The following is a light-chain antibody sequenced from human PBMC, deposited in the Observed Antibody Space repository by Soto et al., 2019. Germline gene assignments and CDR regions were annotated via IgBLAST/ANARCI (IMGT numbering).Light chain of an antibody. J-gene: IGLJ1*01. V-gene: IGLV1-40*01. Sequence: VLAQPPSVSGAPGQKVTISCTGSSSNIGAGYDLHWYQQLPGTAPKLLLYGNTNRPSGVPDRFSGSKSGTSASLAITGLQAEDEADYYCQSYDSSLSAYVFGTGTKVTVL. CDR2: GNT. CDR3: QSYDSSLSAYV. CDR1: SSNIGAGYD.